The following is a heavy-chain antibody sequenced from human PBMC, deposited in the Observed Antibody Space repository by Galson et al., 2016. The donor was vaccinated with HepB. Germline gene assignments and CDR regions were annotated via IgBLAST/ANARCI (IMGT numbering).Heavy chain of an antibody. D-gene: IGHD3-10*01. CDR3: AKSPPYYGSGSYFRLTYYFDY. Sequence: SLRLSCAASGFTFGSYAMAWVRQAPGKGLEWVSAISGSGGSTFYADSVKRRFTISRDNSKNTLYLQMNSLRAEDTAVYYCAKSPPYYGSGSYFRLTYYFDYWGQGTLVTVSS. V-gene: IGHV3-23*01. CDR1: GFTFGSYA. J-gene: IGHJ4*02. CDR2: ISGSGGST.